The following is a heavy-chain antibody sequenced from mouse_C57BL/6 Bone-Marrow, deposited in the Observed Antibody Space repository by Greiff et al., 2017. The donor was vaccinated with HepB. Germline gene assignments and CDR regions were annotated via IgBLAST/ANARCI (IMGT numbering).Heavy chain of an antibody. CDR3: ARCPLIYYYGYFDY. Sequence: ESGAELARPGASVKLSCKASGYTFTSYGISWVKQRTGQGLEWIGEIYPRSGNTYYNEKFKGKATLTADKSSSTAYMELRSLTSEDSAVYFCARCPLIYYYGYFDYWGQGTTLTVSS. J-gene: IGHJ2*01. D-gene: IGHD1-1*01. CDR2: IYPRSGNT. CDR1: GYTFTSYG. V-gene: IGHV1-81*01.